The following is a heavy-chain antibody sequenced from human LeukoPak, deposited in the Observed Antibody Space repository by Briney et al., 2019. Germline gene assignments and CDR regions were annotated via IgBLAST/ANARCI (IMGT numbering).Heavy chain of an antibody. CDR2: ISSSGSTI. J-gene: IGHJ4*02. Sequence: PGGSLRLSCAASGFTFSDYYMSWIRQSPVKGLDWASYISSSGSTIYYADSVKGRFTISRDNAKNSLYLQMNSLRAEDTAVYYCARWTAAPAGGYFDYWGQGTLVTVSS. V-gene: IGHV3-11*01. D-gene: IGHD1-14*01. CDR3: ARWTAAPAGGYFDY. CDR1: GFTFSDYY.